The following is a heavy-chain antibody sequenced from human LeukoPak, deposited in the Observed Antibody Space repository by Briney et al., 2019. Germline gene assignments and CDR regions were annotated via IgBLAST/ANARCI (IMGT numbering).Heavy chain of an antibody. CDR2: IYYSGST. J-gene: IGHJ3*02. Sequence: PSETLSLTCTVSGGSISSGGYYWSWIRQHPGKGLEWIGYIYYSGSTYYNPSLKSRVTISVDTSKNQFSLKLSSVTAADTAVYYCARVKQWVDAFDIWGQGTMVTVSS. CDR3: ARVKQWVDAFDI. CDR1: GGSISSGGYY. D-gene: IGHD6-19*01. V-gene: IGHV4-31*03.